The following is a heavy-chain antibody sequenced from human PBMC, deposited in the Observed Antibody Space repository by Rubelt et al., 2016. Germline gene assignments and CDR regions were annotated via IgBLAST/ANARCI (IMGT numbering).Heavy chain of an antibody. V-gene: IGHV3-48*04. J-gene: IGHJ5*02. CDR1: S. CDR3: ARGPSSSWPNWFDP. D-gene: IGHD6-13*01. Sequence: SMNWVRQAPGKGLAWVSYISSSSSTIYYADSVKGRFTISRDNAKNSLYLQMNSLRAEDTAVYYCARGPSSSWPNWFDPWGQGTLVTVSS. CDR2: ISSSSSTI.